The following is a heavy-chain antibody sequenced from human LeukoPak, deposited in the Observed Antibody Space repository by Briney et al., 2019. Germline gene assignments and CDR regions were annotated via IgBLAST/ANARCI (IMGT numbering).Heavy chain of an antibody. CDR3: ARGFDY. J-gene: IGHJ4*02. V-gene: IGHV3-48*01. Sequence: GGSLRLSCAASGFTFSSYAMSWVRQAPGKGLEWVSYISSSSSTVYYADSVKGRFTISRANAKNSLYLQMNSLRAEDTAVYYCARGFDYWGQGTLVTVSS. CDR1: GFTFSSYA. CDR2: ISSSSSTV.